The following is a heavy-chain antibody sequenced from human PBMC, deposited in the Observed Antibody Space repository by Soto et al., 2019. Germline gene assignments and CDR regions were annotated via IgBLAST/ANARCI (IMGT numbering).Heavy chain of an antibody. CDR1: GGSINSSNW. D-gene: IGHD3-16*02. J-gene: IGHJ4*02. CDR2: IYHSGGT. Sequence: QVQLQESGPGLVKPSGTLSLICAVSGGSINSSNWWSWVRQPPGKGLEWIGEIYHSGGTNYNPSLKSRVTLSLDKSKNQFSLNLSSVTPADTAVYYCARRGSFRPAWIDYWGQGTVVTISS. V-gene: IGHV4-4*02. CDR3: ARRGSFRPAWIDY.